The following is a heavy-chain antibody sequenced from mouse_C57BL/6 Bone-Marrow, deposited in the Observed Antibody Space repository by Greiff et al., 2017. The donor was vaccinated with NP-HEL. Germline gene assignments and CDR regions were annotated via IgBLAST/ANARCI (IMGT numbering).Heavy chain of an antibody. D-gene: IGHD2-1*01. CDR3: TTGGVGNYDFDY. CDR2: IYPGNSDT. V-gene: IGHV1-5*01. Sequence: EVQLQQSGTVLARPGASVKMSCKTSGYTFTSYWMHWVKQRPGQGLEWIGAIYPGNSDTSYNQKFKGKAKLTAVTSSNTAYLQLSSLTSEDTAVYYCTTGGVGNYDFDYWGQGTTLTVSS. CDR1: GYTFTSYW. J-gene: IGHJ2*01.